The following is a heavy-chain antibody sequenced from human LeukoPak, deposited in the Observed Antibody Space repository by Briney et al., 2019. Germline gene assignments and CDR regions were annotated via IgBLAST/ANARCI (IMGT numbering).Heavy chain of an antibody. V-gene: IGHV1-24*01. CDR1: GYTLTELS. CDR3: ATAPRGYYDSSGYYYFDY. Sequence: ASVKVSCKVSGYTLTELSMHWVRQAPGKGLEWMGGFDPEDGETIYAQKFQGRVTMTEDTSTDTAYMELSSLRSEDTAVYYCATAPRGYYDSSGYYYFDYWGQGTLVTVSS. J-gene: IGHJ4*02. D-gene: IGHD3-22*01. CDR2: FDPEDGET.